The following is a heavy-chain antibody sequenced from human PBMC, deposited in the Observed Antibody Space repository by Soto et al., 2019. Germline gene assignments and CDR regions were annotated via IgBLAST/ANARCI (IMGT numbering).Heavy chain of an antibody. J-gene: IGHJ4*02. CDR2: IYYSGST. D-gene: IGHD6-13*01. Sequence: QVQLQESGPGLVKPSQTLSLTCTVSGGSISSGGYYWSWIRQHPGKGLEWIGYIYYSGSTYYNPSLKSRVTRAVDTSKNQCSRKLSSVTAADTAVYYCARSQIAAAPDYWDQGTLVTVSS. CDR1: GGSISSGGYY. V-gene: IGHV4-31*03. CDR3: ARSQIAAAPDY.